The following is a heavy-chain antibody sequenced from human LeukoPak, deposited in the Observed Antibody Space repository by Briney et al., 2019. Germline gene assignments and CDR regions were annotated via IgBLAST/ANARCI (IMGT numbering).Heavy chain of an antibody. J-gene: IGHJ3*02. CDR1: GGSISSGGYY. CDR2: IYYSGTT. V-gene: IGHV4-31*03. D-gene: IGHD6-13*01. CDR3: ARHVPYSSSCDI. Sequence: PSETLSLTCTVSGGSISSGGYYWSWIRQHPGKGLEWIGYIYYSGTTYYNPSLRSRVTISIDTSKNQFSLKLSSVTAADTAVYYCARHVPYSSSCDIWGQGTMVTVSS.